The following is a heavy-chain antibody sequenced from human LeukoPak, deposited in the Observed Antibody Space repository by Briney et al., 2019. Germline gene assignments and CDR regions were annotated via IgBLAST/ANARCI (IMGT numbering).Heavy chain of an antibody. CDR1: GYTFTSYN. J-gene: IGHJ4*02. CDR3: ARVLSSGSYPPNKGWKKYYFDY. V-gene: IGHV1-8*03. Sequence: ASVKVSCKASGYTFTSYNINWVGQATGQGLDWMGWMNPNSGNTGYAQKFQGRVTITRNTSISTAYMELSSLRSEDTAVYYCARVLSSGSYPPNKGWKKYYFDYWGQGTLVTVSS. CDR2: MNPNSGNT. D-gene: IGHD1-26*01.